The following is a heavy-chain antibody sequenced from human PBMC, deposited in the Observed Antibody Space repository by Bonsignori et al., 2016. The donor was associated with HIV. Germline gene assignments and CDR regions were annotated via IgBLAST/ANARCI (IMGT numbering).Heavy chain of an antibody. V-gene: IGHV4-4*07. J-gene: IGHJ3*02. CDR3: ARVTDIVVVPAAHDAFDI. D-gene: IGHD2-2*01. Sequence: WIRQPPGKGLEWIGRIYTSGSTNYNPSLKSRVTMSVDTSKNQFSLKLSSVTAADTAVYYCARVTDIVVVPAAHDAFDIWGQGTMVTVSS. CDR2: IYTSGST.